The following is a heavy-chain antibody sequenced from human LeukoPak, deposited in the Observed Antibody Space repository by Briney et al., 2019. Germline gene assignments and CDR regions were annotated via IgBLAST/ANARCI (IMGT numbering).Heavy chain of an antibody. V-gene: IGHV3-66*01. Sequence: GGSLRLSCAASGFTVSSNHMSWVRQAPGKGLEWVSVIYSGGSTYYADSVKGRFTISRDNSKNTLYLQMNSLRAEDTAVYYCARVVRGAFDIWGQGTMVTVSS. CDR1: GFTVSSNH. CDR2: IYSGGST. CDR3: ARVVRGAFDI. J-gene: IGHJ3*02.